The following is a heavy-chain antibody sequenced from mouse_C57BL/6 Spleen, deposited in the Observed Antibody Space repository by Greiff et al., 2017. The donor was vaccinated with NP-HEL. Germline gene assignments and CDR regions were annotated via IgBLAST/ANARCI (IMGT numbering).Heavy chain of an antibody. V-gene: IGHV5-16*01. J-gene: IGHJ1*03. CDR1: GFTFSDYY. CDR2: INYDGSST. Sequence: EVKVVESEGGLVQPGSSMKLSCTASGFTFSDYYMAWVRQVPEKGLEWVANINYDGSSTYYLDSLKSRFIISRDNAKNILYLQMSSLKSEDTATYYCAREGITTGWYFDVWGTGTTVTVSS. D-gene: IGHD1-1*01. CDR3: AREGITTGWYFDV.